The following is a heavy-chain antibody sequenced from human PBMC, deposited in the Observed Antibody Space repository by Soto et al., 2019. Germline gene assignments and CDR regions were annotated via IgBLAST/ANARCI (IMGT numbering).Heavy chain of an antibody. Sequence: EPLSLTGTVSCGRISSYYWSWIRQPAGKGLEWIGRIYTSGSTNYTPSLKSRVTMSVDTSKNQFSLKLSSVTAADTAVYYCARGSSIAARPDWFDPWGQGTLVTVSS. D-gene: IGHD6-6*01. CDR2: IYTSGST. J-gene: IGHJ5*02. CDR3: ARGSSIAARPDWFDP. V-gene: IGHV4-4*07. CDR1: CGRISSYY.